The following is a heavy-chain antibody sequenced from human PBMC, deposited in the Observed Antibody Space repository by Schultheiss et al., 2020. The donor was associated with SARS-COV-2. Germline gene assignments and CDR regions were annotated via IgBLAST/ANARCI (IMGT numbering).Heavy chain of an antibody. CDR3: ARELDYGDSSLDY. D-gene: IGHD4-17*01. CDR2: IWYDGSNK. J-gene: IGHJ4*02. V-gene: IGHV3-30*04. Sequence: GGSLRLSCAASGFTFSSYAMHWVRQAPGKGLEWVAVIWYDGSNKYYADSVKGRFTISRDNSKNTLYLQMNSLRAEDTAVYYCARELDYGDSSLDYWGQGTLVTVSS. CDR1: GFTFSSYA.